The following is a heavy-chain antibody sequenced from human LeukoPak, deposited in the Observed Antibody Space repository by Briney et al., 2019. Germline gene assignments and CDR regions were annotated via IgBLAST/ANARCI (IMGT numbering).Heavy chain of an antibody. Sequence: QSGGSLRLSCAASGFSFSTFAMDWVRQAPGKGLEWVAVITYDGSDKYYADSVKGRFSISRDNSKNTLYLQMNSLRAEDTAVYYCARDSGLLPYNWFDTWGQGTLVTVSS. CDR1: GFSFSTFA. J-gene: IGHJ5*02. D-gene: IGHD3/OR15-3a*01. V-gene: IGHV3-30-3*01. CDR2: ITYDGSDK. CDR3: ARDSGLLPYNWFDT.